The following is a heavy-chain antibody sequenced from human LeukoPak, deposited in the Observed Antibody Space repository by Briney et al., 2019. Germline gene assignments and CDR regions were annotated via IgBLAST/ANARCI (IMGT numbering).Heavy chain of an antibody. D-gene: IGHD3-10*01. V-gene: IGHV4-61*02. CDR1: GGSISSGSYY. CDR3: ARMPPVRGVTYYYGSGTHRGAFDI. CDR2: IYTSGST. J-gene: IGHJ3*02. Sequence: PSETLSLTCTVSGGSISSGSYYWSWIRQPAGKGLEWIGRIYTSGSTNYNPSLKSRVTISVDTSKNQFSLKLSSVTAADTAVYYCARMPPVRGVTYYYGSGTHRGAFDIWGQGTMVTVSS.